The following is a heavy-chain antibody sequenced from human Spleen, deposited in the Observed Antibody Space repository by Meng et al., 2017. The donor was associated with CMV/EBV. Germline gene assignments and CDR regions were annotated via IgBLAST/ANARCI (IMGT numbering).Heavy chain of an antibody. V-gene: IGHV3-21*01. D-gene: IGHD3-10*01. CDR1: DFSFSSYS. CDR2: ISSSGSHI. CDR3: ARWGTGNDDAFDI. Sequence: GESLKISCAASDFSFSSYSMNWVRQAPGKGLEWVSSISSSGSHIFYADSVKGRFTTSRDNAKNSLYLLINSLRADDTAVYYCARWGTGNDDAFDIWGRGTMVTVSS. J-gene: IGHJ3*02.